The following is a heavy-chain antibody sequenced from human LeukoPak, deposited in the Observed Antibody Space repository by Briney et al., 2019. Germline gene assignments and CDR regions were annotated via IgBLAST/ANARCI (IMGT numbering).Heavy chain of an antibody. D-gene: IGHD1-1*01. J-gene: IGHJ4*02. CDR2: VNEDGSAK. CDR3: ARDYWRSIDH. CDR1: GLTVSSYS. V-gene: IGHV3-7*01. Sequence: GGSLRLSCAASGLTVSSYSMNWVRQAPGKGLESVAIVNEDGSAKYYLDSVKGRFTISRDNARNSLYLEMNSLRAEDTAVYYCARDYWRSIDHWGQGTLVTVSS.